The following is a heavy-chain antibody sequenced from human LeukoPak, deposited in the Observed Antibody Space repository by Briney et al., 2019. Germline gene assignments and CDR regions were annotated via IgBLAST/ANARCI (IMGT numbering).Heavy chain of an antibody. V-gene: IGHV3-48*03. D-gene: IGHD3-10*01. CDR2: ITSSGDIK. CDR1: GFTFTTYE. J-gene: IGHJ4*02. Sequence: HPGGSLRLSCATSGFTFTTYEMNWVRQAPGKGLEWVSYITSSGDIKTYADPVKGRFTMSRGDAKNSVYLQMNSLRPEDTAVYYCARDIYGDEDFDYWGQGTLVSVSS. CDR3: ARDIYGDEDFDY.